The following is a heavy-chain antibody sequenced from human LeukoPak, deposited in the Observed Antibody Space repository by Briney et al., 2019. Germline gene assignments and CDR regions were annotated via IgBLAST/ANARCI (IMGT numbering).Heavy chain of an antibody. Sequence: GGSLRLSCAASGFTFTNYHMDWVRQAPGKGLEWVSFLSSSSDYISYAGSVKGRFTISRDNAKNSLFLQMNSLRAEDTAIYYCAKRKYSDSDLRAFDIWGQGTMVTVSS. J-gene: IGHJ3*02. V-gene: IGHV3-21*01. CDR3: AKRKYSDSDLRAFDI. CDR1: GFTFTNYH. CDR2: LSSSSDYI. D-gene: IGHD5-12*01.